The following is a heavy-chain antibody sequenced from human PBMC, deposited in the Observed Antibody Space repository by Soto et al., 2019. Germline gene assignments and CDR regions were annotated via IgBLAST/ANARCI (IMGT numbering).Heavy chain of an antibody. D-gene: IGHD2-21*02. CDR3: ARDLTGGDTY. CDR1: GFTFSSYS. CDR2: VNSDGGTT. Sequence: PGGSLRLSCAASGFTFSSYSMNWVRQAPGKGLVWVSRVNSDGGTTNYADSVKGRFTISRDNAKNTLFLDMSSLRAEDTAVYYCARDLTGGDTYWGQGTLVTVSS. J-gene: IGHJ4*02. V-gene: IGHV3-74*01.